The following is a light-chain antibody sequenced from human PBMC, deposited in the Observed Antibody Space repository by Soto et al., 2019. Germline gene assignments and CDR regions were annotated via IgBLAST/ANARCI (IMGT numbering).Light chain of an antibody. J-gene: IGLJ2*01. CDR2: EVI. Sequence: QSALTQPASVSGSPGQSITISCTGTSSDVGGYNYVSWYQQHPGKVPKLIIYEVIKRPSGVSHRFSGSKSGNTASLTISGLQTEDEADYYCSSYTTSSALVLGGGTKLTVL. CDR3: SSYTTSSALV. V-gene: IGLV2-14*01. CDR1: SSDVGGYNY.